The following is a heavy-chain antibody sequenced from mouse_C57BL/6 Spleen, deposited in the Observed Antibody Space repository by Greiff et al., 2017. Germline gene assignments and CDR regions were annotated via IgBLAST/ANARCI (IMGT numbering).Heavy chain of an antibody. J-gene: IGHJ2*01. V-gene: IGHV1-15*01. Sequence: QVQLQQSGAELVRPGASVTLSCKASGYTFTDYEMHWVKQTPVHGLEWIGAIDPETGGTAYNQKFKGKAILTADKSSSTAYMELRSLTSEDSAVYYGTRNDGYLDYWGQGTTLTVSS. D-gene: IGHD2-3*01. CDR3: TRNDGYLDY. CDR1: GYTFTDYE. CDR2: IDPETGGT.